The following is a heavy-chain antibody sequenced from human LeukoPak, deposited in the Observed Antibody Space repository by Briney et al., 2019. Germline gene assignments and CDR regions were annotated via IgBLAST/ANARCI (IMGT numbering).Heavy chain of an antibody. Sequence: ASVKVSCKVSGYTLTELSMHWVRQAPGKGLEWMGGFDPEDGETIYAQKFQGRVTMTEDTSTDTAYMELSSLRSEDTAVYYCATGTSYQRQLVLIGAFDIWGQGTMVTVSS. D-gene: IGHD6-13*01. V-gene: IGHV1-24*01. CDR2: FDPEDGET. J-gene: IGHJ3*02. CDR3: ATGTSYQRQLVLIGAFDI. CDR1: GYTLTELS.